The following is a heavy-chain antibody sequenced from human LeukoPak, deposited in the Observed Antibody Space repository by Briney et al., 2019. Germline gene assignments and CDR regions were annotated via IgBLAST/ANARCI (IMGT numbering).Heavy chain of an antibody. Sequence: GGSLRLSCAASGFTFSSYGMSWVRQAPGEGLEWISATGSGGVTTYYADSVKGRFTISRDNSKNTLYLQMNSLRADDTAVYYCAKDGQYSTSWSPFDYWGQGTLVTVSS. V-gene: IGHV3-23*01. CDR1: GFTFSSYG. J-gene: IGHJ4*02. D-gene: IGHD2-2*01. CDR2: TGSGGVTT. CDR3: AKDGQYSTSWSPFDY.